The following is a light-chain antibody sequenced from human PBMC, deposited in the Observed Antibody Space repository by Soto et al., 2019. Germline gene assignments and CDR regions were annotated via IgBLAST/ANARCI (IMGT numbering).Light chain of an antibody. CDR1: QSVISSS. Sequence: EIVLTQSPGTLSLSPGERATLSCRASQSVISSSLGWYQQKPGQAPRLLIYDAANRATGIPDRFSGSGSGTDSTLTISRLEPEDFAVYYCHQYGYSPDTFGQGTRVEIK. CDR2: DAA. V-gene: IGKV3-20*01. CDR3: HQYGYSPDT. J-gene: IGKJ1*01.